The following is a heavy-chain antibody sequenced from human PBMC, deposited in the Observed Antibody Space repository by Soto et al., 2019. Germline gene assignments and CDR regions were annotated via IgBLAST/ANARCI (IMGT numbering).Heavy chain of an antibody. J-gene: IGHJ4*02. V-gene: IGHV1-3*01. CDR1: GYTFTSYA. CDR2: INAGNGNT. CDR3: AAFPSIVGANWIDY. D-gene: IGHD1-26*01. Sequence: ASVKVSCKASGYTFTSYAMHWVRQAPGQRLEWMGWINAGNGNTKYSQKFQGRVTITRDTSASTAYMELSSLRSEDTAVYYCAAFPSIVGANWIDYWGQGTLVTVSS.